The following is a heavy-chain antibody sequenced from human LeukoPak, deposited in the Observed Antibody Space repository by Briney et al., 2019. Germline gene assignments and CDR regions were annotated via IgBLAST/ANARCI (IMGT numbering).Heavy chain of an antibody. CDR2: ISYDGSNK. V-gene: IGHV3-30-3*01. CDR1: GFTFSSYA. D-gene: IGHD3-3*01. CDR3: AKDHYWSIDY. J-gene: IGHJ4*02. Sequence: GGSLRLSCAASGFTFSSYAMHWVRQAPGKGLEWVAVISYDGSNKYYADSVKGRFTISRDNSKNTLYLQMNSLRAEDTGVYYCAKDHYWSIDYWGRGTLVTVSS.